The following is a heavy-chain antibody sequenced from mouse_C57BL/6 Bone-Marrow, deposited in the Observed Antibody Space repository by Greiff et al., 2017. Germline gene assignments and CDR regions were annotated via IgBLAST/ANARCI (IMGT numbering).Heavy chain of an antibody. CDR1: GYTFTSYG. V-gene: IGHV1-81*01. D-gene: IGHD1-1*01. CDR3: AIAHPLHYYDSSVFAY. Sequence: VQVVESGAELARPGASVKLSCKASGYTFTSYGISWVKQRTGQGLEWIGEIYPSNGNTYYNEKFKGKDTLTADKSSSTAYMELRILTSEDSAAYVCAIAHPLHYYDSSVFAYWGRGTLVTVSA. CDR2: IYPSNGNT. J-gene: IGHJ3*01.